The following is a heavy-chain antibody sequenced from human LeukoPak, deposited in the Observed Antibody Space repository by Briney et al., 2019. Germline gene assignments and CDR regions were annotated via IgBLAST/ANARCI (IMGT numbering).Heavy chain of an antibody. J-gene: IGHJ3*02. CDR3: AKDSSSWSDAFDI. Sequence: GRSLRLSCAASGFTFDDYAMHWVRQAPGKGLEWVSGISWNSGSIGYADSVKGRFTISRDNAKNSLYLQMNSLRAEDMALYYCAKDSSSWSDAFDIWGQGTMVTVSS. D-gene: IGHD6-13*01. CDR2: ISWNSGSI. CDR1: GFTFDDYA. V-gene: IGHV3-9*03.